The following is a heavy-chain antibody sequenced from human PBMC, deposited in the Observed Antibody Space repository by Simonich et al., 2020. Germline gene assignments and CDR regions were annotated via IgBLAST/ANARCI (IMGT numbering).Heavy chain of an antibody. CDR1: GWSFSGYY. V-gene: IGHV4-34*01. CDR3: ARGLIGGSYYY. CDR2: INHSGIT. Sequence: QVQLQQWGAGLLKPSETLSLTCAVYGWSFSGYYWCWIPQPPGKGLEWIREINHSGITNYTPTLKSRVTISVDTSKNQFSLKLSSVTAADTAVYYCARGLIGGSYYYWGQGTLVTVSS. J-gene: IGHJ4*02. D-gene: IGHD1-26*01.